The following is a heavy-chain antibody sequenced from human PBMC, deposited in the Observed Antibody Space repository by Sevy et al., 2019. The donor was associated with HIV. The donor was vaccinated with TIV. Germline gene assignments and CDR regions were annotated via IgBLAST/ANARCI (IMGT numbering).Heavy chain of an antibody. J-gene: IGHJ6*02. V-gene: IGHV3-48*02. D-gene: IGHD2-21*02. CDR3: ARGPDCGGDCDVGFYYPLDV. CDR1: RFIFSRYS. Sequence: GGSLRLSCTVSRFIFSRYSMNWVRQAPGKGLEWISYTTGNSGAIYYPDSVKGRFTVSRDNANNALFLQMSSLKDDDTAVYYCARGPDCGGDCDVGFYYPLDVWGQGTTVTVSS. CDR2: TTGNSGAI.